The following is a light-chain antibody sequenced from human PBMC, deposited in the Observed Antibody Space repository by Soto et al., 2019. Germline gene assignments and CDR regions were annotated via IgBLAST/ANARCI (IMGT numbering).Light chain of an antibody. CDR3: SSYTSSSTNV. CDR1: SSDVGGYNY. CDR2: EVS. V-gene: IGLV2-14*01. J-gene: IGLJ1*01. Sequence: QSALTQPVSVSGSPGQSITISCTGTSSDVGGYNYVSWFQQHSGKAPKLMIYEVSNRPSGVSNRFSGSKSGNTASLTISGLQAEDEADYYCSSYTSSSTNVFGTGTKLTVL.